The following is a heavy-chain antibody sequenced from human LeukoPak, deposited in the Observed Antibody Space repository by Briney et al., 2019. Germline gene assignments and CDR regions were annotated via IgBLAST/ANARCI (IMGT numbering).Heavy chain of an antibody. CDR2: IKQDGSEK. CDR3: AREFRKGWDWFDP. V-gene: IGHV3-7*03. J-gene: IGHJ5*02. CDR1: GFTFSNAW. D-gene: IGHD1-26*01. Sequence: PGGSLRLSCAASGFTFSNAWMSWVRQAPGKGLEWVANIKQDGSEKYYVDSVKGRFTISRDNAKNSLYLQMNSLRAEDTAVYYCAREFRKGWDWFDPWGQGTLVTVSS.